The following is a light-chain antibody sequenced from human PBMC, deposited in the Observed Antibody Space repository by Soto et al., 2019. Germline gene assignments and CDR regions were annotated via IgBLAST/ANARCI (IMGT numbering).Light chain of an antibody. CDR1: SSNIGGNS. CDR3: GSWDSSLSAYV. Sequence: QSVLTQPPSASGTPGQRVTISCSGSSSNIGGNSVSWYQQLPGTAPKLLIYDDNKRPSGIPDRFSGSKSGTSATLGITGFQTGDEADYYCGSWDSSLSAYVFCTGTKVTVL. CDR2: DDN. J-gene: IGLJ1*01. V-gene: IGLV1-51*01.